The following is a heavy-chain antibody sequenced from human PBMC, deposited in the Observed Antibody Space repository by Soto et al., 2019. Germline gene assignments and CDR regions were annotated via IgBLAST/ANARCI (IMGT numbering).Heavy chain of an antibody. J-gene: IGHJ6*02. CDR1: GFTFSSYA. Sequence: LRLSCAASGFTFSSYAMSWVRQAPGKGLEWVSAISGSGGSTYYADSVKGRFTISRDNSKNTLYLQMNSLRAEDTAVYYCAKGIAARPGYYYGMDVWGQGTTVTVSS. CDR3: AKGIAARPGYYYGMDV. CDR2: ISGSGGST. D-gene: IGHD6-6*01. V-gene: IGHV3-23*01.